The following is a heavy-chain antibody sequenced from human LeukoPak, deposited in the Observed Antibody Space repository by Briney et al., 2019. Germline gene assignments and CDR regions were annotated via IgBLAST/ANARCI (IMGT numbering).Heavy chain of an antibody. V-gene: IGHV3-7*01. CDR3: ARPHYVHDDLYY. CDR2: IKRDGSEK. CDR1: GFTFSSYA. D-gene: IGHD3-16*01. Sequence: GGSLRLSCAGSGFTFSSYAMSWVRQAPGKGLEWVANIKRDGSEKYYVDSVKGRFTISRDNAKNSLYLQMNSLRAEDTAVYYCARPHYVHDDLYYWGQGTLVSVSS. J-gene: IGHJ4*02.